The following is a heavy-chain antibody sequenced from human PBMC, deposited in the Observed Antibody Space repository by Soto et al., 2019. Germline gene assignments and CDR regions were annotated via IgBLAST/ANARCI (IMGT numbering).Heavy chain of an antibody. D-gene: IGHD6-13*01. CDR3: AKDQGSSWYERDF. J-gene: IGHJ4*02. CDR2: ISGSGGSP. Sequence: EVQLLESGGGLVQPGGSLRLSCAASGFTFSNYAVPWVRQAPGKGLEWVSTISGSGGSPYYADSVKGRFTISRDNSKNTLYLQMNSLRAEDTAVYYCAKDQGSSWYERDFWGQGTLVTVSS. CDR1: GFTFSNYA. V-gene: IGHV3-23*01.